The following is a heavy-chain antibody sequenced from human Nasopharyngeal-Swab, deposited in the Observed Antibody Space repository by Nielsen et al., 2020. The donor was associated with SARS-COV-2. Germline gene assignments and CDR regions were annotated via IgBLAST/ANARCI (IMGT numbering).Heavy chain of an antibody. D-gene: IGHD3-22*01. CDR1: GFTFSSYW. J-gene: IGHJ6*03. CDR2: IKQDGSEK. V-gene: IGHV3-7*01. CDR3: ARDEYYYDSSGLKYYYYYYMDV. Sequence: GESLKISCAASGFTFSSYWMSWVHQAPGKGLEWVANIKQDGSEKYYVDSVKGRFTISRDNAKNSLYLQMNSLRAEDTAVYYCARDEYYYDSSGLKYYYYYYMDVWGKGTTVTVSS.